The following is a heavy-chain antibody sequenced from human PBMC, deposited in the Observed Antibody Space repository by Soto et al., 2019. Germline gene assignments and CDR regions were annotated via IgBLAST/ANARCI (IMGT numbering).Heavy chain of an antibody. CDR3: AKRSGTDTIFGVVGPTDY. V-gene: IGHV3-23*01. J-gene: IGHJ4*02. CDR2: ISGSGGST. Sequence: GGSLRLSCAASGFTFSSYAMSWVRQAPGKGLEWVSAISGSGGSTYYADSVKGRFTISRDNSKNTLYLQMNSLRAEDTAVYYCAKRSGTDTIFGVVGPTDYWGQGTLVTVSS. CDR1: GFTFSSYA. D-gene: IGHD3-3*01.